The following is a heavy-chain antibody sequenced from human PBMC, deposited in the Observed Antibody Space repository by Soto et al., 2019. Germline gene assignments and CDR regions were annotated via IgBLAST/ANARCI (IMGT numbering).Heavy chain of an antibody. D-gene: IGHD3-10*01. CDR1: GCSINSGDYY. V-gene: IGHV4-30-4*01. CDR3: ARDRYYGSGTYYNFYSGMDV. J-gene: IGHJ6*02. CDR2: IFHSGST. Sequence: PXETLSLTCTVSGCSINSGDYYWTWVRQPRGKGLEWIGNIFHSGSTYYTPSLQSRVTISLDTSKNHFSLKLSSVTPADTAVYYCARDRYYGSGTYYNFYSGMDVWGQGTTVTVSS.